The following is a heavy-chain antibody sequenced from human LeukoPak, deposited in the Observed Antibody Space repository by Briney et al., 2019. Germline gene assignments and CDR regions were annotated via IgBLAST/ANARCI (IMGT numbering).Heavy chain of an antibody. J-gene: IGHJ4*02. CDR2: ISYEGSKK. CDR1: GFTLTTST. V-gene: IGHV3-30-3*01. D-gene: IGHD6-19*01. CDR3: ARAPYTSGWYFAFDY. Sequence: PGGSLRLSCAAPGFTLTTSTMHWVRRAPGKGLEWVALISYEGSKKHYADSVKGRFTISRDNSKNTLYLEMNSLRTEDTAVYYCARAPYTSGWYFAFDYWGQGTLVTVSS.